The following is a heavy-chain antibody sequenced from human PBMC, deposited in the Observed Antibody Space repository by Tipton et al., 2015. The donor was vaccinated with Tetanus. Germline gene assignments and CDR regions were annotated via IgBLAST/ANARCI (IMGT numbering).Heavy chain of an antibody. V-gene: IGHV4-30-4*01. Sequence: TLFLTCTVSGGSISSGDYYWSWIRRPPGKGPEWIGYVYSTATTYYNPSLKSRVTISVDTSKNQFSLKLTSVTAADTAVYYCARGEAYGDYPAMYFFDNWGQGTLLTVSS. J-gene: IGHJ4*02. CDR3: ARGEAYGDYPAMYFFDN. CDR2: VYSTATT. D-gene: IGHD4-17*01. CDR1: GGSISSGDYY.